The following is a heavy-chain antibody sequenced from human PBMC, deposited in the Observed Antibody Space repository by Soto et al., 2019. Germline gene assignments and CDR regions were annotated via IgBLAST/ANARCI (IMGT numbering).Heavy chain of an antibody. D-gene: IGHD3-3*01. V-gene: IGHV4-34*01. CDR2: INHSGST. CDR1: GGSFSGYY. J-gene: IGHJ5*02. Sequence: SETLSLTCAVYGGSFSGYYWSWIRQPPGKGLEWIGEINHSGSTNYNPSLKSRVTISVDTSKNQFSLKLSSVTAADTAVYYCARRLLRFLEWLTARNNWFDPWGQGTLVTVSS. CDR3: ARRLLRFLEWLTARNNWFDP.